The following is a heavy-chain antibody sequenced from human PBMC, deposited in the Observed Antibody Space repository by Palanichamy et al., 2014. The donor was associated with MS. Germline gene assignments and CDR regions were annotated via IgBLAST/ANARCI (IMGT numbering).Heavy chain of an antibody. D-gene: IGHD3-3*01. V-gene: IGHV3-23*01. CDR3: AKGRSITMSPFEP. J-gene: IGHJ5*02. CDR1: GFTLSSYA. Sequence: DVQVLESGGGLVQPGGSLRLSCAASGFTLSSYAMNWVRQAPGKGLEWVSGISVSGGDTYYADSVKGRFTISRDNSKNTLHLEMNSLRAEDTAEYYCAKGRSITMSPFEPWGQGTLVTVSS. CDR2: ISVSGGDT.